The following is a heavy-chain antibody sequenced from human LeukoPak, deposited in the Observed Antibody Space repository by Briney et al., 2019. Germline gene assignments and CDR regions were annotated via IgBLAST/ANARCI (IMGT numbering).Heavy chain of an antibody. Sequence: ASVKVSCKASGYSFNDKHLHWVRQAPGQGLEWMGSINPNSGGTNYAQKFQGRVTMTTDTSMSTAYMELSRLTSDDTAVYYCARWGRMMYYYDSSGYLDPWGQGTLVTVSS. CDR2: INPNSGGT. CDR1: GYSFNDKH. J-gene: IGHJ5*02. V-gene: IGHV1-2*02. CDR3: ARWGRMMYYYDSSGYLDP. D-gene: IGHD3-22*01.